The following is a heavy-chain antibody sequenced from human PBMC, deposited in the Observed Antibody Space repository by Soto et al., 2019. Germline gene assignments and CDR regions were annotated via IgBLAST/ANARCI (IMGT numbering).Heavy chain of an antibody. D-gene: IGHD2-2*02. Sequence: SETLSLTCTVSDFSISSGDYYLSWIRQPPGKCLEWIGYIYYSGSTYYNPSLKSRVTISVDTSKNQFSLKLSSVTAADTAVYYCARASGYCSSTSCYTVWFDPWGQGTLVT. CDR1: DFSISSGDYY. CDR2: IYYSGST. J-gene: IGHJ5*02. CDR3: ARASGYCSSTSCYTVWFDP. V-gene: IGHV4-30-4*01.